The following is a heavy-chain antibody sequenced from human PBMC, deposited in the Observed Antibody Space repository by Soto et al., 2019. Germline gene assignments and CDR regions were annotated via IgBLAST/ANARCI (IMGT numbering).Heavy chain of an antibody. CDR2: IYHSGST. CDR3: ARDPYYYDSNGYET. V-gene: IGHV4-30-2*01. D-gene: IGHD3-22*01. Sequence: SETLSLTCAVSGGSISSGGYSWSWIRQPPGKGLEWIGYIYHSGSTYYNPSLKSRVTISVDRSKNQFPLKLSSVTAADTAVYYCARDPYYYDSNGYETWGQGTLVTVSS. J-gene: IGHJ4*02. CDR1: GGSISSGGYS.